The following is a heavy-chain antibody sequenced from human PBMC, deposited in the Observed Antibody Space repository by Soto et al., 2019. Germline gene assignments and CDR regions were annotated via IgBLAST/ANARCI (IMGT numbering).Heavy chain of an antibody. Sequence: SVKVSCKAYGGTFSKYAISWVRQAPGQGLEWMGGIIPFFQTPNYAQKYQGRVTITADESTTTAYMEMRSLRSEDTAVYYCARSRAAAPPRVGMDVWGQGTTVTVSS. V-gene: IGHV1-69*13. CDR1: GGTFSKYA. J-gene: IGHJ6*02. D-gene: IGHD6-13*01. CDR2: IIPFFQTP. CDR3: ARSRAAAPPRVGMDV.